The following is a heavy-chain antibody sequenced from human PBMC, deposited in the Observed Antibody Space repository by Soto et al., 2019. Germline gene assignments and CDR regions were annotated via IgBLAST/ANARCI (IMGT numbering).Heavy chain of an antibody. Sequence: QEQLVQSGPEVKKPGSSVKVSCKDSGGLFSSFAISWVRQAPGQGLEWLGGIIPVFGTTNSAEKFQGRVTITADESTNTAYMELSGLTSGDTAMYYCGRGGGPYVWFNEFWGQGTLVTVSS. CDR3: GRGGGPYVWFNEF. D-gene: IGHD3-16*01. CDR1: GGLFSSFA. V-gene: IGHV1-69*01. CDR2: IIPVFGTT. J-gene: IGHJ4*02.